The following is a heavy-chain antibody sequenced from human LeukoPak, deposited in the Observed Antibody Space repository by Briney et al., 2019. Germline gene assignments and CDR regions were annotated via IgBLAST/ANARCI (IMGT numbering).Heavy chain of an antibody. Sequence: PGGSLRLSCAASGFTVSSNHMSWVRQAPGKGLEWVSVTYSGGSTYYADSVKGRLTISRDNSKNTLYLQMNSLRAEDTAVYYCARGAIAAAGNFDYWGQGTLVTVSS. D-gene: IGHD6-13*01. J-gene: IGHJ4*02. CDR1: GFTVSSNH. V-gene: IGHV3-53*01. CDR3: ARGAIAAAGNFDY. CDR2: TYSGGST.